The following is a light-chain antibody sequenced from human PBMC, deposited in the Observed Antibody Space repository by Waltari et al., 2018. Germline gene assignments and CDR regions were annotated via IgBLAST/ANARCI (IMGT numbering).Light chain of an antibody. CDR3: QQSYITPRT. J-gene: IGKJ3*01. Sequence: DIQMTQSPSSLSASVGDRVIITCRASQTISTYLNWYRQKPGKAPDLLIYSASTLQGGVPSRFSGSGSGTEFTLTISTLQPEDFATYYCQQSYITPRTFGPGTKVDLK. CDR1: QTISTY. CDR2: SAS. V-gene: IGKV1-39*01.